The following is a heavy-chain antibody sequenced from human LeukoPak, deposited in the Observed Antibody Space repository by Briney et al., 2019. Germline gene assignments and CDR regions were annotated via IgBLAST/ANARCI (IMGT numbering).Heavy chain of an antibody. D-gene: IGHD4-17*01. CDR1: GFTYSGYA. J-gene: IGHJ5*02. Sequence: GGPLRLPCAASGFTYSGYAMSGLRQAPGKALEWVGRIKSKTDGGATEYAAAVHGRFPISRDDANTTLYVQMNSLKTEDTLVYYCTTYGDYEGLSDHWGQGSLIIAAS. CDR2: IKSKTDGGAT. CDR3: TTYGDYEGLSDH. V-gene: IGHV3-15*01.